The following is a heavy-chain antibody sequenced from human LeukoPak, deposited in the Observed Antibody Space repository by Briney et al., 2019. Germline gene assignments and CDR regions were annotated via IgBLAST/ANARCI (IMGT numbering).Heavy chain of an antibody. CDR2: INHSGST. CDR1: GGSFSGYY. CDR3: ARVGNRGGDY. J-gene: IGHJ4*02. V-gene: IGHV4-34*01. Sequence: PSETLSLTSAVYGGSFSGYYWSWIRQPPGKGLEWIGEINHSGSTNYNPSLKSRVTISVDTSKNQFSLKLSSVTAADTAVYYCARVGNRGGDYWGQGTLVTVSS. D-gene: IGHD2/OR15-2a*01.